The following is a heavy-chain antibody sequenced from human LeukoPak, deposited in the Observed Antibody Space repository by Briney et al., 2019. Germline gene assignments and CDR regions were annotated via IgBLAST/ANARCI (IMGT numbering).Heavy chain of an antibody. CDR3: ARRPRQGSGSWNFDY. V-gene: IGHV4-39*01. CDR2: IYYSGTT. CDR1: GASISSSSYY. J-gene: IGHJ4*02. Sequence: SETLSLTCTVSGASISSSSYYWGWIRQPPGKGLEWIGTIYYSGTTYYKPSLNSRVTISVDTSRNQFSLKLSSVTAADTAVYYCARRPRQGSGSWNFDYWGQGTLVTVSS. D-gene: IGHD3-10*01.